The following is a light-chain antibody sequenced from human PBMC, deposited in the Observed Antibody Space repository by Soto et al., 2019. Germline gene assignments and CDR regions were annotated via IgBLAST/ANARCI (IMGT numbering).Light chain of an antibody. CDR1: QSISSY. J-gene: IGKJ5*01. V-gene: IGKV1-39*01. CDR3: QQCYSTPPIT. CDR2: AAS. Sequence: DIQMTQSPSSLSASVGDRVTITCRASQSISSYLNWYQQKPGKAPKLVIYAASSLQSGVPSRFSGSGSGTDFTLTISSLQPEDFATYYCQQCYSTPPITFGQGTRLEIK.